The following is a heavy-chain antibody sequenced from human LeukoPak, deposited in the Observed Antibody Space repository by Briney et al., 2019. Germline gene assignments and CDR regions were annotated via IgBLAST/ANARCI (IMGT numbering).Heavy chain of an antibody. CDR3: VKNNGWFHLAQ. D-gene: IGHD6-19*01. Sequence: PGGSLRLSCAASGFNFRDHWMDWVRQAPGKGLEWVGRIKTDGSETYYLDSLRGRFSISRDNTNNALYLQMNSLRVEDTAVYYCVKNNGWFHLAQWGQGTLVTVSS. CDR1: GFNFRDHW. J-gene: IGHJ4*02. CDR2: IKTDGSET. V-gene: IGHV3-7*03.